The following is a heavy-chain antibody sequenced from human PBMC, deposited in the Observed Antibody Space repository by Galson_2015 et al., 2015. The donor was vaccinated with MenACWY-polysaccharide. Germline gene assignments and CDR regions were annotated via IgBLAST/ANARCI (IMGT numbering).Heavy chain of an antibody. V-gene: IGHV3-73*01. CDR1: GFTFSGSA. D-gene: IGHD4-17*01. CDR2: IRSKANNYAT. J-gene: IGHJ6*02. CDR3: TRPWLETVTGYGLDV. Sequence: SLRLSCAASGFTFSGSAMHWVRQASRKGLEWVGRIRSKANNYATAYAASVKGRFTISRNDSKDTAYLQMNSLKTEDTAVYYCTRPWLETVTGYGLDVWGQGTTVTVSS.